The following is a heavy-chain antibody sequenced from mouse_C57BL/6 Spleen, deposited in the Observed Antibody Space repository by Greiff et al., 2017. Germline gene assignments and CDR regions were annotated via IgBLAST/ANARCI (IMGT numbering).Heavy chain of an antibody. Sequence: VQLQQSGPELVKPGASVKISCKASGYTFTDYYMNWVKQSHGKSLEWTGDINPNNGGTSYNQKFKGKATLTVDKSSSTAYMELRSLTSEDSAVYYCARGQLRPSWFAYWGQGTLVTVSA. CDR3: ARGQLRPSWFAY. J-gene: IGHJ3*01. D-gene: IGHD3-2*02. CDR1: GYTFTDYY. CDR2: INPNNGGT. V-gene: IGHV1-26*01.